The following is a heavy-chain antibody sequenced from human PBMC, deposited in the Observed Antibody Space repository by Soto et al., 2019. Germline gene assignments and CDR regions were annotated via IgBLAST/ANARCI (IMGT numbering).Heavy chain of an antibody. CDR1: GYRCTTYW. CDR3: ARHLGVTVAGTRWYFDL. V-gene: IGHV5-51*01. D-gene: IGHD6-19*01. Sequence: PGESLKISCEASGYRCTTYWIGWVRQMPGKGLEWMGIIYPGDSETRYSPSFQGHVTISADKSNNTAYLQWSSLKASDTATYYCARHLGVTVAGTRWYFDLWGRGTLVTVSS. CDR2: IYPGDSET. J-gene: IGHJ2*01.